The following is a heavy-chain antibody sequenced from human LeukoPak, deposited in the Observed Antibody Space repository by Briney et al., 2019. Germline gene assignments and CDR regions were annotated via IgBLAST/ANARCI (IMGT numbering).Heavy chain of an antibody. CDR2: MNPNSGNT. J-gene: IGHJ3*02. V-gene: IGHV1-8*03. CDR1: GYTFTSYG. CDR3: ARAPRWLQFRGAFDI. Sequence: EASVKVSCKASGYTFTSYGISWVRQATGQGLEWMGWMNPNSGNTGYAQKFQGRVTFTRNTSISTAYMELSSLRSEDTAVYYCARAPRWLQFRGAFDIWGQGTMVTVSS. D-gene: IGHD5-24*01.